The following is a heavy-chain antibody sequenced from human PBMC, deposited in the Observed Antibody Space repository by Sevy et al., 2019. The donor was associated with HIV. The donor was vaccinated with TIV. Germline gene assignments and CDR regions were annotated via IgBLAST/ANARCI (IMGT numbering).Heavy chain of an antibody. CDR1: GGSISSYY. Sequence: SETLSLTCTVSGGSISSYYWSWIRQPPGKGLEWIGYIYYSGSTNYNPSLKSRVTISVDTSKNQFSLKLSSVTAADTALYYCARLTGIAAAGTSLLGYYGMDVWGQGTTVTVSS. D-gene: IGHD6-13*01. J-gene: IGHJ6*02. CDR3: ARLTGIAAAGTSLLGYYGMDV. CDR2: IYYSGST. V-gene: IGHV4-59*01.